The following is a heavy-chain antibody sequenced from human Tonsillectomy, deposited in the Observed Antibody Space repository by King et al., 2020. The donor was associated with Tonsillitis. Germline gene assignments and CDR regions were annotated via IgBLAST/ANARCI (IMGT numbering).Heavy chain of an antibody. V-gene: IGHV5-10-1*03. CDR1: GYSFTSYW. J-gene: IGHJ6*03. CDR2: IDPSDSYT. CDR3: ASAMVGGSGYYYYMDV. D-gene: IGHD3-10*01. Sequence: LQLVQSGAEVKKPGESLRISCKGSGYSFTSYWINWVRQMPGKGLEWMGRIDPSDSYTNYSPSFQGHVTISADKSISTAYLQWSSLKASDTAMYYCASAMVGGSGYYYYMDVWGKGTTVTVSS.